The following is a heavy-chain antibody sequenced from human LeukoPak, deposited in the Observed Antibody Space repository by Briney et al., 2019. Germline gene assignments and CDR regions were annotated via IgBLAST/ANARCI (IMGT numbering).Heavy chain of an antibody. CDR3: AKEAYYYDSSGYELDY. V-gene: IGHV3-23*01. CDR2: ISGSGGST. Sequence: GGSLRLSCAASGFTFSSYAMSWVRQAPGKGLEWVSAISGSGGSTYYADSVKGRFTISRDNSKNTLYLQMNSLRAEDTAVYYCAKEAYYYDSSGYELDYWGQRTLVTVSS. J-gene: IGHJ4*02. D-gene: IGHD3-22*01. CDR1: GFTFSSYA.